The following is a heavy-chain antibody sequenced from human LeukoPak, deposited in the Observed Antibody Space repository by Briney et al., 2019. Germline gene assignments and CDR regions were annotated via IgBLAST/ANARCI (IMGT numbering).Heavy chain of an antibody. CDR1: GGSISSGSYY. Sequence: SETLSLTCTVSGGSISSGSYYWSWIRQPAGKGLEWIGRIYTSGSTNYNPSLKSRVTISVDTSKNQFSLKLSSVTAADTAVYYCARGWLRFGVDYWGQGTLVTVSS. V-gene: IGHV4-61*02. CDR3: ARGWLRFGVDY. CDR2: IYTSGST. D-gene: IGHD3-10*01. J-gene: IGHJ4*02.